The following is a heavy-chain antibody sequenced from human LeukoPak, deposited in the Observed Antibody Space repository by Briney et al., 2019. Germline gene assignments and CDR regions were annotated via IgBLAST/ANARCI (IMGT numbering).Heavy chain of an antibody. CDR3: AKDSNMYYDILTGYSGADFDY. D-gene: IGHD3-9*01. CDR1: GFSFNTYW. CDR2: INKDGTEK. J-gene: IGHJ4*02. Sequence: GGSLRLSCAVSGFSFNTYWMTWVRQAPGKGLQWVASINKDGTEKYYVDSVKGRFTISRDNTKNSLYLQMNSLRAEDTAVYYCAKDSNMYYDILTGYSGADFDYWGQGTLVTVSS. V-gene: IGHV3-7*03.